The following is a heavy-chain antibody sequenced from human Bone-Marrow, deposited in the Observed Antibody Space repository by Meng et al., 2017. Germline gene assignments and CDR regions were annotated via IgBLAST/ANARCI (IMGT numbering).Heavy chain of an antibody. J-gene: IGHJ4*02. CDR1: GYPFTAYY. V-gene: IGHV1-2*06. CDR2: IIPNSGDT. Sequence: QVQLVQSGAEVKEPGASVKVSCKPSGYPFTAYYIHWVRQAPGQGLEWMGHIIPNSGDTLYAPKFQGRVSMTADTSIGTAYVELSGLRSDDTAIYYCARTIAMATDYWGQGTLVTVSS. CDR3: ARTIAMATDY. D-gene: IGHD2-21*01.